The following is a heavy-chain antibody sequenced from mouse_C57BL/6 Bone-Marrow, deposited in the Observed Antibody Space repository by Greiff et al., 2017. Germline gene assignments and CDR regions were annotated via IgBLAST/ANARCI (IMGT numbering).Heavy chain of an antibody. V-gene: IGHV1-81*01. J-gene: IGHJ2*01. CDR1: GYTFTSYG. D-gene: IGHD1-1*01. CDR2: IYPRSGNT. Sequence: VQLQQSGAELARPGASVKLSCKASGYTFTSYGISWVKQRTGQGLEWIGEIYPRSGNTYYNEKFKGKATLTADKSSSTAYMELRSLTSEDSAVYFCARRITTVVAGYYFDYWGQGTTRTVSS. CDR3: ARRITTVVAGYYFDY.